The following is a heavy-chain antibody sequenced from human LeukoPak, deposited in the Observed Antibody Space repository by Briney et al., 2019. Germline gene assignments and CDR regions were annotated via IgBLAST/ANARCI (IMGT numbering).Heavy chain of an antibody. Sequence: GASVKVSCKAFGGTFSSYAITWVRQAPGQGLEWMGGIIPIFGTPNYAQKFQGRVTITADESTSTAYMELRSLKSEDTGVYYCASIKKGGTTRPLSSWGQGTLVTVSS. D-gene: IGHD1-1*01. V-gene: IGHV1-69*13. CDR2: IIPIFGTP. CDR1: GGTFSSYA. J-gene: IGHJ5*02. CDR3: ASIKKGGTTRPLSS.